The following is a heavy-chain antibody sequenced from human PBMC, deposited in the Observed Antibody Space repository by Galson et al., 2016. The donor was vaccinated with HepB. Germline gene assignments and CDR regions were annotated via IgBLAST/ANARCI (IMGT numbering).Heavy chain of an antibody. CDR3: ARDGEPLYVYGMDV. V-gene: IGHV1-3*01. J-gene: IGHJ6*02. CDR2: INVGNGIT. CDR1: GYTFTSYR. Sequence: SVKVSCKASGYTFTSYRILWVRQAPGQSLEWMGWINVGNGITKYSEKVQGRVTITSDTSASTVHMELSSLISGDTAVYYCARDGEPLYVYGMDVWGQGTTVIVSS. D-gene: IGHD1-14*01.